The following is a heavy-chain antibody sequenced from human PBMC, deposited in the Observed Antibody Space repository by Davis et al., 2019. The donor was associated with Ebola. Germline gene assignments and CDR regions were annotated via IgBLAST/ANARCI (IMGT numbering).Heavy chain of an antibody. D-gene: IGHD3-9*01. CDR3: ASLRYFDYYYGMDV. Sequence: GSLRLSCTVSGGSISSSSYYWGWIRQPPXFXLSWIAEINHSGSTNYNPSLKSRVTISVDTSKNQFSLKLSSVTAADTAVYYCASLRYFDYYYGMDVWGQGTTVTVSS. CDR2: INHSGST. J-gene: IGHJ6*02. V-gene: IGHV4-39*07. CDR1: GGSISSSSYY.